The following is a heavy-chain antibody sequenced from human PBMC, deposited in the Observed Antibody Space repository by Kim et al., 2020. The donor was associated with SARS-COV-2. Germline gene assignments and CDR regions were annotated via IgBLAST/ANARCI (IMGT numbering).Heavy chain of an antibody. J-gene: IGHJ6*02. CDR1: GFTFIDHY. V-gene: IGHV3-72*01. CDR2: TTNKGNIYK. D-gene: IGHD6-13*01. Sequence: GGSLRLSCAASGFTFIDHYMAWVRQAPGKGLEWLTRTTNKGNIYKNSAPFVKGRSIVSRDNSDKSLYLQMNRLKMEDTAVYYCASDIATAMDVSGQG. CDR3: ASDIATAMDV.